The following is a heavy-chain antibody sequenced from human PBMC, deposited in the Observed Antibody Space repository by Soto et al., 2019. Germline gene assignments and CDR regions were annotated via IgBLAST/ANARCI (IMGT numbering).Heavy chain of an antibody. CDR2: ISGSGGST. Sequence: PGGSLRLSCAASGFTFSSYAMSWVRQAPGKGLEWVSAISGSGGSTYYADSVKGRFTISRDNSKNTLYLQMNSLRVEDTAVYYCAKGPDYDILTGYYKGYIDYWGQGTLVTVSS. D-gene: IGHD3-9*01. J-gene: IGHJ4*02. CDR3: AKGPDYDILTGYYKGYIDY. CDR1: GFTFSSYA. V-gene: IGHV3-23*01.